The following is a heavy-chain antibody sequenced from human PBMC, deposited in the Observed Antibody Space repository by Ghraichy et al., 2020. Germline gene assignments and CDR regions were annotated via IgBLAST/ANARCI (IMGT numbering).Heavy chain of an antibody. V-gene: IGHV3-30*02. CDR2: IRYDGSNK. J-gene: IGHJ4*02. CDR1: GFTFSSYG. Sequence: GGSLRLSCAASGFTFSSYGMHWVRQAPGKGLEWVAFIRYDGSNKYYADSVKGRFTISRDSSKNTLYLQMNSLRAEDTAVYYCAKALQGYCSSTSCYFDYWGQGTLVTVSS. D-gene: IGHD2-2*01. CDR3: AKALQGYCSSTSCYFDY.